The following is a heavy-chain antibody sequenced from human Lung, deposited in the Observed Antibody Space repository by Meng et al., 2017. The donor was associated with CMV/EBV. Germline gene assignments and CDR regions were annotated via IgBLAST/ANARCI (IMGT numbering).Heavy chain of an antibody. D-gene: IGHD2-21*01. CDR2: FRYSRDT. CDR1: RSISSDNYF. J-gene: IGHJ4*02. Sequence: RSISSDNYFWSWIRLPPGKGLEWVGYFRYSRDTYSIPSLQSRLTVTFDTSKNQFSLRLTSVTAADTAVYYCVRGLYYLAGDGYYYDFWGPGTLVTVSS. V-gene: IGHV4-30-4*01. CDR3: VRGLYYLAGDGYYYDF.